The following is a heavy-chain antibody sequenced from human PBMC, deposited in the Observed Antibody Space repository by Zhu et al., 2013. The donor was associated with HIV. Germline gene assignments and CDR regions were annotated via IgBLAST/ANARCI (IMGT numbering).Heavy chain of an antibody. Sequence: EVQLVESGGDLVQPGGSLRLSCEVSGFTFSRHWMHWVRQAPGKGLMWVARIDSEGFGTGYADSVKGRFTISRDNAKNILFLQLSYLRVEDTAVYHCARIGGFDYFDYWGRGTWSPSPQ. J-gene: IGHJ4*02. D-gene: IGHD5-12*01. CDR1: GFTFSRHW. CDR3: ARIGGFDYFDY. CDR2: IDSEGFGT. V-gene: IGHV3-74*01.